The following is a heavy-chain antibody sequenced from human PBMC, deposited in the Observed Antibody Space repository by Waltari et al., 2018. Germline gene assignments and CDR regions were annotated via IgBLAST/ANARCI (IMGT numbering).Heavy chain of an antibody. Sequence: QVQLVQSGAEVKKPGSSLKVSCKASGGPFSSYAISWVRQAPGQRLEWMGGIIPIFGTTNYAQKFQGRVTITADESTSTAYMELSSLRSEDTAVYYCARGSQQLSTFDYWGQGTLVTVSS. V-gene: IGHV1-69*01. CDR3: ARGSQQLSTFDY. J-gene: IGHJ4*02. CDR1: GGPFSSYA. D-gene: IGHD6-13*01. CDR2: IIPIFGTT.